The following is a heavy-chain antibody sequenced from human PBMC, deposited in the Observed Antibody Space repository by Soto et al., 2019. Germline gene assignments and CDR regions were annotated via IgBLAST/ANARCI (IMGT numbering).Heavy chain of an antibody. V-gene: IGHV4-39*01. CDR1: GGSIGSNNYY. D-gene: IGHD6-19*01. J-gene: IGHJ4*02. CDR3: GRKTPVAGTE. Sequence: QLQLQESGPGLVRPSETLSLTCTVSGGSIGSNNYYWAWIRQPPGKGLEWIGSIYYTGSTYYNPSLRSRVSISADTSKNQFSLNLNSVTAADTAQYYCGRKTPVAGTEWGQGTLVTVSA. CDR2: IYYTGST.